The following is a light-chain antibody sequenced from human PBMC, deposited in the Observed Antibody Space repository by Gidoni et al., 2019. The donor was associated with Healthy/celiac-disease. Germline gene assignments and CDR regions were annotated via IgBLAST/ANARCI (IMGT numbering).Light chain of an antibody. J-gene: IGLJ2*01. CDR2: DHN. CDR1: SSNIGNNY. CDR3: ATWDSSLSAGV. V-gene: IGLV1-51*01. Sequence: QSVLTQPPSVSAAPGQKVTISCSGSSSNIGNNYVSWYQQLPGTAPKLLIYDHNKRPSGIPDRFSGSKSGTSATLGITGLQTGDEADYYCATWDSSLSAGVFGGGTKLTVL.